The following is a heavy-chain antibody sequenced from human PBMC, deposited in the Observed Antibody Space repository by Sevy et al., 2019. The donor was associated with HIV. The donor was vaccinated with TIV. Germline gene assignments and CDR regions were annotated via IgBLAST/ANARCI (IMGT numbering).Heavy chain of an antibody. CDR3: ARDFMGPTTFRTQFDY. CDR1: GFALDGYT. Sequence: GGSLRLSCLASGFALDGYTMHWVRQAPGKSLEWVSLISWDGHSTYYADSVKGRFTISRDNSKNSVFLQMDSLSTEDTAFYYCARDFMGPTTFRTQFDYWGQGTLVTVSS. V-gene: IGHV3-43*01. CDR2: ISWDGHST. J-gene: IGHJ4*02. D-gene: IGHD4-17*01.